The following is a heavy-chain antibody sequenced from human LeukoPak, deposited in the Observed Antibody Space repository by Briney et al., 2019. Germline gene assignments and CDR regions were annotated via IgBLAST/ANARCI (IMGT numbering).Heavy chain of an antibody. D-gene: IGHD3-3*01. CDR2: ISAYNGNT. Sequence: ASVKVSCKASGYTFTIYGISWVRQAPGQGLEWMGWISAYNGNTNYAQKLQGRVTMTTDTSTSTAYMELRSLRSDDTAVYYCARVGESYDFWSGYYTDAFDIWGQGTMVTVSS. J-gene: IGHJ3*02. V-gene: IGHV1-18*01. CDR1: GYTFTIYG. CDR3: ARVGESYDFWSGYYTDAFDI.